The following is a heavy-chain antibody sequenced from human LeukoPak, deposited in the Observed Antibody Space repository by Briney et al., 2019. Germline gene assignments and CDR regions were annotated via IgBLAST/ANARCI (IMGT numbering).Heavy chain of an antibody. V-gene: IGHV3-30-3*01. J-gene: IGHJ6*02. D-gene: IGHD2-15*01. CDR1: GFTFSSYA. CDR3: ARDSNEVVVVAATTYYYYGMDV. Sequence: GRSLRLSCAASGFTFSSYATHWVRQAPGKGLEWVAVISYDGSNKYYADSVKGRFTISRDNSKNTLYLQMNSLRAEDTAVYYCARDSNEVVVVAATTYYYYGMDVWGQGTTVTVSS. CDR2: ISYDGSNK.